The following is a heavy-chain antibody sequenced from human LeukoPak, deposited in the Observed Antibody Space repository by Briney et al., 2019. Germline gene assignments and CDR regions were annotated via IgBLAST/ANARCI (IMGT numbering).Heavy chain of an antibody. J-gene: IGHJ4*02. V-gene: IGHV4-59*12. D-gene: IGHD5-18*01. CDR3: ARSPQLSVDSYYFDY. CDR1: GGSFSGYY. CDR2: IYYSGST. Sequence: PSETLSLTCAVYGGSFSGYYWSWIRQPPGKGLEWIGYIYYSGSTNYNPSLKSRVTISVDMSKNQFSLKLSSVTAADTAVYYCARSPQLSVDSYYFDYWGQGTLVTVSS.